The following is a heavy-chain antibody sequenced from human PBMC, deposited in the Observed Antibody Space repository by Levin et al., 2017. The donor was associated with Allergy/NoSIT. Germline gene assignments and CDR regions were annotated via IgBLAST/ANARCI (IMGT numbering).Heavy chain of an antibody. D-gene: IGHD7-27*01. CDR3: ARDRKLGMYPGTRGMDV. J-gene: IGHJ6*02. Sequence: GESLKISCAASGFTFSSYAMHWVRQAPGKGLEWVAVISYDGSNKYYADSVKGRFTISRDNSKNTLYLQMNSLRAEDTAVYYCARDRKLGMYPGTRGMDVWGQGTTVTVSS. V-gene: IGHV3-30-3*01. CDR2: ISYDGSNK. CDR1: GFTFSSYA.